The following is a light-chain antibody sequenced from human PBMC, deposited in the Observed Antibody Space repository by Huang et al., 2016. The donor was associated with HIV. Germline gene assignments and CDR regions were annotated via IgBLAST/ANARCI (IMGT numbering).Light chain of an antibody. Sequence: DIQMTQSPSSLSASVGDRVTITCRASHDISNSLAWYQQKPGKAPELLLHAASTLESGVPSRFSGSGSGTDYTLTISSLQPEDFATYYCQQYYSTPGFFGQGTNLEIK. J-gene: IGKJ2*01. CDR1: HDISNS. CDR2: AAS. CDR3: QQYYSTPGF. V-gene: IGKV1-NL1*01.